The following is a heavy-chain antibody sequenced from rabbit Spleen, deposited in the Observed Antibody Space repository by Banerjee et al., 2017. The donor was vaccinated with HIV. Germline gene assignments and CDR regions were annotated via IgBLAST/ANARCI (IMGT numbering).Heavy chain of an antibody. V-gene: IGHV1S47*01. CDR3: ATKDSLRL. CDR2: IYNGDGST. CDR1: GFDFSSNA. Sequence: QEQLVESGGGLVQPEGSLTLTCKASGFDFSSNAMCWVRQAPGKGPEWIACIYNGDGSTYYASWAKGRFTISKTSSTTVTLQMTSLTAADTATYFCATKDSLRLWGQGTLVTVS. J-gene: IGHJ3*01.